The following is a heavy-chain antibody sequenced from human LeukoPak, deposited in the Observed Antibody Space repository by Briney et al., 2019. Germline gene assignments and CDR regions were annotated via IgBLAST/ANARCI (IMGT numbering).Heavy chain of an antibody. CDR1: GYTFTKYD. D-gene: IGHD3-3*01. J-gene: IGHJ6*03. Sequence: GPSVKLSCKVSGYTFTKYDINWVPQAPGQGLECMGWMDPNRGNTGYGQRFQDRLNMTMNTPKDTAYMELSGLRPDDTAVYYCARSPERSLFGGVLMGYSYYYMDVWGEGTTVTVSS. CDR3: ARSPERSLFGGVLMGYSYYYMDV. CDR2: MDPNRGNT. V-gene: IGHV1-8*01.